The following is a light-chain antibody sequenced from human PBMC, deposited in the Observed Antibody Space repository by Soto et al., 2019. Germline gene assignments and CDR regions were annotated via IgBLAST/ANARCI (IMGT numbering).Light chain of an antibody. CDR2: LAS. CDR1: QSLLHSNGYNY. V-gene: IGKV2-28*01. J-gene: IGKJ1*01. Sequence: DIVMTQSPPSLPVTPGEPASISCRSSQSLLHSNGYNYLDWYLQKPGQSPQLLIYLASSRASGVPDRLSVSGWGTYFTREIRRVEAKDVGVYYCMQSLQAEWTFG. CDR3: MQSLQAEWT.